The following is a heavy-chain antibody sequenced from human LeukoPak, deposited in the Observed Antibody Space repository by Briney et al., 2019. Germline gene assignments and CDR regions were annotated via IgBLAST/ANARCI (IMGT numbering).Heavy chain of an antibody. CDR2: IYHSGST. CDR1: GGSISTYY. CDR3: ARTDRFRAFDI. J-gene: IGHJ3*02. D-gene: IGHD3-10*01. Sequence: SETLSLTCTLSGGSISTYYWSWIRQPPGKGLEWIGYIYHSGSTNYNPSLKSRVTISVDTSKNQFSLKLSSVTAADTAVYYCARTDRFRAFDIWGQGTMVTVSS. V-gene: IGHV4-59*12.